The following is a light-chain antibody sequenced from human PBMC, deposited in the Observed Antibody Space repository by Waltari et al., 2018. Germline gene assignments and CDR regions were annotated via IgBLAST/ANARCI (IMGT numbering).Light chain of an antibody. CDR3: QQSYSTPPST. J-gene: IGKJ5*01. Sequence: DIQMTQSPSSLSASVGDRVTITCRASNSISSYLNWYQQKPGKAPKLLIYAASSLQSGVPSRFSGSGSGTDFTLTISSLQPEDFATYYCQQSYSTPPSTFGQGTRLEIK. CDR1: NSISSY. V-gene: IGKV1-39*01. CDR2: AAS.